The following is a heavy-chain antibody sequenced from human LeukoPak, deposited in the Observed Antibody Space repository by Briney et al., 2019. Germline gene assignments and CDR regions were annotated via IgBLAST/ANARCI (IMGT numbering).Heavy chain of an antibody. V-gene: IGHV3-23*01. CDR3: AKDRRPAREMDTIRGFDY. CDR2: ISCSGGST. J-gene: IGHJ4*02. Sequence: GGSLRLSCAASGFTFSSYAMSGVRQAPGKGLEWVSAISCSGGSTYYADDVKGRFPISRDNYKNTLYLQMNSLRAEDTAVYYCAKDRRPAREMDTIRGFDYWGQGTLVTVSS. D-gene: IGHD5-24*01. CDR1: GFTFSSYA.